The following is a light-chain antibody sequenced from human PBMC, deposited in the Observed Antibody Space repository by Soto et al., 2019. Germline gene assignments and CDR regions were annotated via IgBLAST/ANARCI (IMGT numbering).Light chain of an antibody. CDR3: SSYTSSSTLRV. Sequence: QSALTQPASVSGSPGQSITISCTGTSSDVGGYNYVSWYQQHPGKAPKLMIYDVSNRPSGVSNRCSGSKYGNTASLTISGLQAEDEADYYCSSYTSSSTLRVFGGGTKLTVL. J-gene: IGLJ2*01. V-gene: IGLV2-14*01. CDR1: SSDVGGYNY. CDR2: DVS.